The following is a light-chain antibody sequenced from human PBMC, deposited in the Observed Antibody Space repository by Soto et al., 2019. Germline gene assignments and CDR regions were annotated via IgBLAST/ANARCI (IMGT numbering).Light chain of an antibody. CDR2: DAS. CDR3: QQYNNWPPWT. J-gene: IGKJ1*01. Sequence: ILMTQSPATLSVSPGERATLSCRASQSVSNNLAWYQQKPGQAPRLLIYDASTRATGIPARFSGSGSVTEFTLTISGLQSEYFAVYYCQQYNNWPPWTFGQGTKVEIK. V-gene: IGKV3-15*01. CDR1: QSVSNN.